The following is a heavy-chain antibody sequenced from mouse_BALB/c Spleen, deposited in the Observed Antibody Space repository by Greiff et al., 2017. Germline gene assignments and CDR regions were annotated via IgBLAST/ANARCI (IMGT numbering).Heavy chain of an antibody. D-gene: IGHD1-1*01. J-gene: IGHJ4*01. CDR2: ICAGGST. V-gene: IGHV2-9*02. CDR3: ARAPHGSSSYYYAMDY. Sequence: VNVVESGPGLVAPSQCLSITCTVSGFSLTSYGVHWVRQPPGKGLEWLGVICAGGSTNYNTALMSRLGISKDNSKSQVFLKMNSLQTDETAMYYCARAPHGSSSYYYAMDYWGQGTSVTVSA. CDR1: GFSLTSYG.